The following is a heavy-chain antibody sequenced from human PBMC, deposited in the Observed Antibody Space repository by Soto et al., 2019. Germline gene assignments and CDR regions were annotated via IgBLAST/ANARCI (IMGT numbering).Heavy chain of an antibody. Sequence: PGGSLRLSCVASGDTLSNYAMSWVRQAPGKGLNLVSAISPSGSTYNTDSVKGRFTLSRDNSRNTLYLQMNSLRAEDTAVYYCGKDQSVYSYGSYFDFRRQGTPVTVSS. CDR1: GDTLSNYA. J-gene: IGHJ4*02. CDR2: ISPSGST. V-gene: IGHV3-23*01. D-gene: IGHD5-18*01. CDR3: GKDQSVYSYGSYFDF.